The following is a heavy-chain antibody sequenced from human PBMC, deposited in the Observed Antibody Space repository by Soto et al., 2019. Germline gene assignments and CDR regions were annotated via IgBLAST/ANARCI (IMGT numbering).Heavy chain of an antibody. Sequence: GGSLRLSCAASGFTFSSYAMSWVRQAPGKGLEWVSAISGSGGSTYYADSVKGRFTISRDNSKNTLYLQMNSLRAEDTAVYYCAKDMGGITMIVVVPSSGYFDYWGQGTLVTVSS. D-gene: IGHD3-22*01. V-gene: IGHV3-23*01. CDR2: ISGSGGST. J-gene: IGHJ4*02. CDR1: GFTFSSYA. CDR3: AKDMGGITMIVVVPSSGYFDY.